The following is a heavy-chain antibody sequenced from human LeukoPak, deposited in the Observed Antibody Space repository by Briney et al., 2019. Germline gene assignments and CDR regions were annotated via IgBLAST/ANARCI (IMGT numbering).Heavy chain of an antibody. V-gene: IGHV3-15*01. CDR3: TTVGYDFWSGYYNYFDH. CDR1: GFTFSNAW. J-gene: IGHJ4*02. Sequence: PGGSLRLSCAASGFTFSNAWMSWVRQAPGKGLEWVARIKSKTDDGTTDYAAPVKGRFTISRDDSKNTLYLQMNSLKTEDTAVYYCTTVGYDFWSGYYNYFDHWGQGTLVTVSS. D-gene: IGHD3-3*01. CDR2: IKSKTDDGTT.